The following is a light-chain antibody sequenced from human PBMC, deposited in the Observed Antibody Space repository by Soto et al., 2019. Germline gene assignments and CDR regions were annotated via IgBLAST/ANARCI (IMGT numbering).Light chain of an antibody. Sequence: DIVMTQSPLSLPVTPGEPASISCRSSQSLLHSNGYNYLDWYLQKPGQSPQLLIYLGSNRASGGPDRFSGNGSGTDFTLKISRVEAEDVGVYYCLQALQTPYTFGQGTKLEIK. V-gene: IGKV2-28*01. J-gene: IGKJ2*01. CDR3: LQALQTPYT. CDR2: LGS. CDR1: QSLLHSNGYNY.